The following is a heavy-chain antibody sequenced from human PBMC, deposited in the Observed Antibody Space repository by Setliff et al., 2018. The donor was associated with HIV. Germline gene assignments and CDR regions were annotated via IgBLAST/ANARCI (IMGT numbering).Heavy chain of an antibody. J-gene: IGHJ3*02. D-gene: IGHD3-16*01. CDR3: ARDPKVEWDLLGAFDI. Sequence: KPSETLSLTCTVSGGSISSYYWSWIRQPAGKGLEWIGRMYTSGVAKYNPSLESRVTMSVDTSKNQMSLELTSVTAADTAVYYCARDPKVEWDLLGAFDIWGQGTMVTVTS. CDR2: MYTSGVA. CDR1: GGSISSYY. V-gene: IGHV4-4*07.